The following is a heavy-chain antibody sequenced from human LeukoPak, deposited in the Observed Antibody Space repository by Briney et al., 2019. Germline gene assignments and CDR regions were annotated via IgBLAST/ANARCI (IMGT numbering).Heavy chain of an antibody. J-gene: IGHJ4*02. V-gene: IGHV3-73*01. CDR2: IRTKGNNYAT. Sequence: GGSLRLSCAASGFTFSGSAIHWVRQASGKGLEWVGRIRTKGNNYATACAASVKDRFTLSRDDSTNTAYLQMNSLKTEDTAVYYCTRSTDGYNVDYWGQGTLVTVSS. D-gene: IGHD5-24*01. CDR3: TRSTDGYNVDY. CDR1: GFTFSGSA.